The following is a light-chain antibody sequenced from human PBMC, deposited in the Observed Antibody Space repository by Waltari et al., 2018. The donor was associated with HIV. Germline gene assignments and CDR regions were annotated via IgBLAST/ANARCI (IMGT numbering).Light chain of an antibody. CDR3: QQYYNFPLT. Sequence: AIRLTQSPSSFSASTGDRFTFNCRPTHDIGTYLAWFRKKPGEAPQLLIYGASCLEKGVPPRFSGSGSGTNFSLTISCLQSDDFATYFCQQYYNFPLTFGQGTRLDIK. V-gene: IGKV1-8*01. CDR2: GAS. J-gene: IGKJ5*01. CDR1: HDIGTY.